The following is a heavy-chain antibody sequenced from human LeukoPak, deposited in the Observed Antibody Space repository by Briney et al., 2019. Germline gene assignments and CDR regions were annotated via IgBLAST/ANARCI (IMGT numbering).Heavy chain of an antibody. J-gene: IGHJ5*02. CDR3: ARPRSAGSRDGNWFDP. CDR1: GYTFTSYY. D-gene: IGHD3-10*01. CDR2: INPNSGGT. Sequence: VASVKVSCKASGYTFTSYYMHWVRQAPGQGLEWMGRINPNSGGTNYAQKFQGRVTMTRDTSISTAYMELSRLRSDDTAVYYCARPRSAGSRDGNWFDPWGQGTLVTVSS. V-gene: IGHV1-2*06.